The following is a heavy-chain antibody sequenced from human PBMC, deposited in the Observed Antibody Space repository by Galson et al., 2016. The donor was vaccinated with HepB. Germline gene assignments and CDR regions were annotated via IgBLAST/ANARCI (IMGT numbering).Heavy chain of an antibody. CDR2: IYWNDDK. CDR1: GFSLSTSGVG. V-gene: IGHV2-5*01. Sequence: PALVKPTQTLTLTCTFSGFSLSTSGVGVGWIRQPPGKALEWLAVIYWNDDKHYSPSLMNRLTIAKDTSKSQVVLTMTNMDPVDTATYYCARSLVRPAGGYFDYFPLDVWGQGTMVIVSS. D-gene: IGHD5-12*01. J-gene: IGHJ3*01. CDR3: ARSLVRPAGGYFDYFPLDV.